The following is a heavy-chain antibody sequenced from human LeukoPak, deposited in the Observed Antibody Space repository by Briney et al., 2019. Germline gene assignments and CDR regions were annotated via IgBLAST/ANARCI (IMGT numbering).Heavy chain of an antibody. V-gene: IGHV3-11*05. J-gene: IGHJ4*02. D-gene: IGHD6-19*01. Sequence: GGSLRLSCAASGFTFSNFAMSWIRQAPGKGLEWVSFISSTSSYIKDADSVKGRFTISRDNAKKPLYLQMNSLRAEDTAVYYCARDSSGWSVDYWGQGTLVTVSS. CDR2: ISSTSSYI. CDR1: GFTFSNFA. CDR3: ARDSSGWSVDY.